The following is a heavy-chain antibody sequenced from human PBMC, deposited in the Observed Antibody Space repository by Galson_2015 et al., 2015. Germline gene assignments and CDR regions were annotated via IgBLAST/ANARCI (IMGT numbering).Heavy chain of an antibody. V-gene: IGHV3-7*03. D-gene: IGHD6-13*01. CDR2: IKQDGSEK. J-gene: IGHJ2*01. Sequence: SLRLSCAASGFTFSSYWMSWVRQAPGKGLEWVANIKQDGSEKYYVDSVKGRFTISRDNAKNSLYLQMNSLRAEDTAVYYCARGFGSSFRRYFDLWGRGTLVTVSS. CDR3: ARGFGSSFRRYFDL. CDR1: GFTFSSYW.